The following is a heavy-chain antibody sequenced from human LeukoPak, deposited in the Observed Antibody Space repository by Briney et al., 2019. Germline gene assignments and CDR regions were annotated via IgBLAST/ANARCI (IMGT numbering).Heavy chain of an antibody. CDR3: ARVATTTFDY. CDR2: INPSGGST. Sequence: ASVKVSCKVSGYTLTELSMHWVRQAPGQGLEWMGIINPSGGSTSYAQKFQGRVTMTRDTSTSTVYMELSSLRSEDTAVYYCARVATTTFDYWGQGTLVTVSS. J-gene: IGHJ4*02. D-gene: IGHD5-12*01. V-gene: IGHV1-46*01. CDR1: GYTLTELS.